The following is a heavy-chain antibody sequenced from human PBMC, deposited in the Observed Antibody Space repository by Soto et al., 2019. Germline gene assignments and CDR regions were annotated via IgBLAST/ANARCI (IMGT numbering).Heavy chain of an antibody. V-gene: IGHV3-15*07. CDR2: IKSESDGGTI. CDR1: GFNFRNAG. CDR3: TTPSANYYGRFDY. D-gene: IGHD1-26*01. J-gene: IGHJ4*02. Sequence: PGGSLRLSCIVSGFNFRNAGRNWVRQAPGKGLEWVGRIKSESDGGTIDYAAPVKGRFTISRDDSKNTLYLQMNSLKIEDTGVYYCTTPSANYYGRFDYWGQGTQVTVSS.